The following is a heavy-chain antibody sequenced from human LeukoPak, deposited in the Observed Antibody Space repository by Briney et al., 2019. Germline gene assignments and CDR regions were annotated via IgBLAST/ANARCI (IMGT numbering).Heavy chain of an antibody. Sequence: PGGSLRLSCAGSGLTFSNAWMTWVPQAPGKGREWVGHIKSKTDGATTEYTTPVKGRFTISRDDSKNTLYLQMNSLKTEDTALYYCTTKHGFQEGIDYWGQGTLVTVSS. J-gene: IGHJ4*02. V-gene: IGHV3-15*01. CDR1: GLTFSNAW. CDR3: TTKHGFQEGIDY. CDR2: IKSKTDGATT. D-gene: IGHD6-13*01.